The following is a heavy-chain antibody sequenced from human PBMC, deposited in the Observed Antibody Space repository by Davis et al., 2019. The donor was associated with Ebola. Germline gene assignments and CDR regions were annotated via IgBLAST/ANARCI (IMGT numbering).Heavy chain of an antibody. J-gene: IGHJ5*01. D-gene: IGHD2-2*01. V-gene: IGHV4-34*01. CDR1: GVSFSGYY. Sequence: PSETLSLTCAVYGVSFSGYYWTWIRQPPGKGLEWIGEIDHSGRTTCNSSLKSRVTISIDTSKNQFSLKVTSVTAADTAVYYCARYCSSDTCNLFDFWGQGSLVTVSS. CDR2: IDHSGRT. CDR3: ARYCSSDTCNLFDF.